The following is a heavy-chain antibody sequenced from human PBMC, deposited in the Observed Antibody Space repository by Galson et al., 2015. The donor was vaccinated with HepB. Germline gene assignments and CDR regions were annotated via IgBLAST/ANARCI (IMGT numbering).Heavy chain of an antibody. J-gene: IGHJ4*02. Sequence: SVKVSCKASGYTFTSYGISWVRQAPGQGLEWMGWISAYNGNTNYAQKLQGRVTMTTDTSTSTAYMVLRSLRSDDTAVYYCARPRYTSAAGTEFLDYWGQGTLVTVSS. CDR3: ARPRYTSAAGTEFLDY. CDR2: ISAYNGNT. D-gene: IGHD6-13*01. V-gene: IGHV1-18*04. CDR1: GYTFTSYG.